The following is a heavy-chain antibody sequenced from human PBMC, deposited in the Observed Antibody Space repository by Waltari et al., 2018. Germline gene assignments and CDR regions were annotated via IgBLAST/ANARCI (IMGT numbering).Heavy chain of an antibody. CDR3: ARGGRGNPTQYYYYYGMDV. V-gene: IGHV1-24*01. D-gene: IGHD1-1*01. CDR2: VDPEDDET. CDR1: GYTLTELS. J-gene: IGHJ6*04. Sequence: QVQLVQSGAEVKKPGASVKVSCKVSGYTLTELSMHWVRQAPGKGLEWMGVVDPEDDETIYAQKFQGRVTRTEVTSTDTAYMERGSLRSEDTAVYYCARGGRGNPTQYYYYYGMDVWGKGTTVTDSS.